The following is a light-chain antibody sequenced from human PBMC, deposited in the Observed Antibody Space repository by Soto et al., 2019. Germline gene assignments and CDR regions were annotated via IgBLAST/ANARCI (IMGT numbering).Light chain of an antibody. V-gene: IGLV2-14*01. CDR3: SSYTSRSTTPYL. J-gene: IGLJ1*01. CDR1: SSDVGGYNY. Sequence: QSALTQPASVSGSPGQSITISCTGTSSDVGGYNYVSWYQQHPGKAPKLMIYEVSNRPSGVSNRFSGSKSGNTASLTISGPLAEDEAEDDCSSYTSRSTTPYLFGAGTKVTVL. CDR2: EVS.